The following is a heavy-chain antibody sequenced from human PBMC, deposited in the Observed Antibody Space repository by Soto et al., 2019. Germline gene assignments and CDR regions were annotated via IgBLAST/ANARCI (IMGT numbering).Heavy chain of an antibody. CDR1: GGSFSGYY. V-gene: IGHV4-34*01. D-gene: IGHD2-8*02. CDR2: INHSGST. CDR3: ARDKITGLFDY. J-gene: IGHJ4*02. Sequence: QVQLQQWGAGLLKPSETLSLTCAVYGGSFSGYYWTWIRQPPGTGLEWIGEINHSGSTNYNPSLKSRVTIEVHTPKNQFPQKLTSVPAADTAVYYCARDKITGLFDYWGQGTQVTVSS.